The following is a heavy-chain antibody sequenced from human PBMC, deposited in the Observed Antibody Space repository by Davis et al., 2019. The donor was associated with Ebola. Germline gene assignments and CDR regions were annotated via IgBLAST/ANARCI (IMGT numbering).Heavy chain of an antibody. CDR3: ARDPPYGDYEAVDAFDI. D-gene: IGHD4-17*01. CDR2: ISSSSSYI. Sequence: GESLKISCAASGFTFSSYSMNWVRQAPGKGLEWVSSISSSSSYIYYADSVKGRFTISRDNAKNSLYLQMNSLRAEDTAVYYCARDPPYGDYEAVDAFDIWGQGTMVTVSS. CDR1: GFTFSSYS. J-gene: IGHJ3*02. V-gene: IGHV3-21*01.